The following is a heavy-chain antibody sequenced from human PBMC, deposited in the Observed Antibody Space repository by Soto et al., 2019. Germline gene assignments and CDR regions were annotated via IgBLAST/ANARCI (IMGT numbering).Heavy chain of an antibody. J-gene: IGHJ4*02. CDR1: GFTFSDYY. D-gene: IGHD1-1*01. Sequence: GGSLRLSCAGSGFTFSDYYMSWIRQAPGKGLEWVSYISSSGSTIYYADSVKGRFTISRDNAKNSLYLQMNSLRAEDTAVYYCARVSGRRTTGTLAPDYWGQGTLVTVSS. CDR2: ISSSGSTI. V-gene: IGHV3-11*01. CDR3: ARVSGRRTTGTLAPDY.